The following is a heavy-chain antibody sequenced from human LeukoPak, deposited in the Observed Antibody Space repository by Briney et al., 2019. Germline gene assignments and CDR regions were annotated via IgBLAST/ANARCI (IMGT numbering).Heavy chain of an antibody. CDR2: IYHSGST. D-gene: IGHD3-22*01. V-gene: IGHV4-38-2*02. CDR1: GYSISSGYY. Sequence: SETLSLTCTVSGYSISSGYYWGWIRQPPGKGLEWIGSIYHSGSTYYKPSLKSRVTISVDTSKNQFSLKLSSVTAADTAVYYCARGRGREVLITTSRRSFWFDSWGQGTLVTVSS. CDR3: ARGRGREVLITTSRRSFWFDS. J-gene: IGHJ5*01.